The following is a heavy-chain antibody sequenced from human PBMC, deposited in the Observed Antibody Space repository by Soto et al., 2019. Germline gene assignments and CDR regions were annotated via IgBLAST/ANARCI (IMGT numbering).Heavy chain of an antibody. D-gene: IGHD6-13*01. J-gene: IGHJ4*02. CDR3: ARDPPGIAASGAGG. V-gene: IGHV3-53*01. CDR1: GFTVSNNY. Sequence: EVQLVESGGGLIQPGGSLRLSCAASGFTVSNNYMRWVRQAPGKGLEWVSLIYSGGNTHYADSVKGRFTISRDDSKHTVYLQMTSRRVEDTAVYYCARDPPGIAASGAGGWGQGTLVTVSS. CDR2: IYSGGNT.